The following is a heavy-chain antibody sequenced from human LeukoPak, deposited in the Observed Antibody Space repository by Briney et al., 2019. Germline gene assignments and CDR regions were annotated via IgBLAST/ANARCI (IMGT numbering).Heavy chain of an antibody. V-gene: IGHV3-9*01. CDR3: AKANYYDSSANY. J-gene: IGHJ4*02. D-gene: IGHD3-22*01. CDR2: ISWNSGSI. CDR1: GFTFDDYA. Sequence: GGSLRLSCAASGFTFDDYAMHWVRQAPGKGLEWVSGISWNSGSIGYADSVKGRFTISRDNAKNSLYLQMNSLRAEDTALYYCAKANYYDSSANYWGQGTLVTVSS.